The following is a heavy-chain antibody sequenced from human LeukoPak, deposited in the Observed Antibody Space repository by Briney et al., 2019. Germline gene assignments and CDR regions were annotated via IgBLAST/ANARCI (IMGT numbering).Heavy chain of an antibody. Sequence: GASVKVSCKASGYTFAGYYMHWVRQAPGQGLEWMGWINPNRGGTNYAQKFQGRVTMTRDTSISTAYMELSRLRSDDTAVYYCAREQNRNYYDSSGYYPNWFDPWGQGTLVTVSS. CDR2: INPNRGGT. CDR1: GYTFAGYY. CDR3: AREQNRNYYDSSGYYPNWFDP. J-gene: IGHJ5*02. D-gene: IGHD3-22*01. V-gene: IGHV1-2*02.